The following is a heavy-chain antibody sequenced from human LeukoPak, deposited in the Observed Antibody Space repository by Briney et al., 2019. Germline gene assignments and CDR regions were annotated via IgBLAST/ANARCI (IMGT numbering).Heavy chain of an antibody. D-gene: IGHD3-22*01. CDR2: INHSGST. CDR1: GGSFSGYY. V-gene: IGHV4-34*01. CDR3: ARPRGHYYDSSGYYFAY. Sequence: PSETLSLTCAVYGGSFSGYYWSWIRQPPGKGLEWIGEINHSGSTNYNPSLKSRVTISVDTSKNQFSLKLSSVTAADTAVYYCARPRGHYYDSSGYYFAYWGQGTLVTVSS. J-gene: IGHJ4*02.